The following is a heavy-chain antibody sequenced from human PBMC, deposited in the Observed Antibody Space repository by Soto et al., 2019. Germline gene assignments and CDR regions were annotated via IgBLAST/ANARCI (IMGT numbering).Heavy chain of an antibody. J-gene: IGHJ4*02. CDR2: ISGDGRST. V-gene: IGHV3-74*01. CDR1: EFTFRSYW. Sequence: GGSLRLSCAASEFTFRSYWMHWVRQSPGKGLVGVSRISGDGRSTNYADSVKGRFTISRDNAKNTVYLQINSLRAEDTAVYYCARFGLVTFDCWGQGTLVTVSS. CDR3: ARFGLVTFDC. D-gene: IGHD3-3*01.